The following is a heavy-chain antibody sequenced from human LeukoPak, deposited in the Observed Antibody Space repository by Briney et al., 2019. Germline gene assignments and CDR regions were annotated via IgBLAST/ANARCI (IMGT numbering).Heavy chain of an antibody. V-gene: IGHV3-7*01. CDR3: SRRGYSYGYGKFDY. CDR1: GFLFSSFE. J-gene: IGHJ4*02. Sequence: GGSLRLSCAASGFLFSSFEVNCVRQAPGKGLEWVANIKQDGSEKYYVDSVKGRFTISRDNAKNSLYLQMNSLRAEDTAVYYCSRRGYSYGYGKFDYWGQGTLVTVSS. D-gene: IGHD5-18*01. CDR2: IKQDGSEK.